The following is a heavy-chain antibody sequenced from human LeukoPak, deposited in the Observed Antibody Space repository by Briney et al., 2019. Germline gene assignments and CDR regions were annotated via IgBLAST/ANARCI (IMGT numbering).Heavy chain of an antibody. J-gene: IGHJ3*02. CDR2: IWYDGSNK. CDR3: AGSRTVVPFDI. CDR1: GFTFSSCG. V-gene: IGHV3-33*01. D-gene: IGHD4-23*01. Sequence: PGRSLRLSCAASGFTFSSCGMHWVRQAPGKGLEWVAVIWYDGSNKYYADSVKGRFTISRDNSKNTLYLQMNSLRAEDTAVYYCAGSRTVVPFDIWGQGTMVTVSS.